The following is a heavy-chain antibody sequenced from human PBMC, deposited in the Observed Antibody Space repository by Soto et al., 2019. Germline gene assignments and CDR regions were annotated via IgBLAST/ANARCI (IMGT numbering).Heavy chain of an antibody. CDR3: ARNIYVTYGMDV. Sequence: EVQLVESGGGLVQPGGSLRLSCAASGFTFSSYAMHWVRQAPGKGLEYVSAISSNGGSTYYANSVKGRFTISSDNSKNTLYLQMGSLRAEDMAVYYWARNIYVTYGMDVWGQGTTVTVSS. J-gene: IGHJ6*02. D-gene: IGHD3-16*01. V-gene: IGHV3-64*01. CDR2: ISSNGGST. CDR1: GFTFSSYA.